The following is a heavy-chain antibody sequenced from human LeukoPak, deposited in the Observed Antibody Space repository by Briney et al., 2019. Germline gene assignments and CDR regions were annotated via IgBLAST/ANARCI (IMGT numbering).Heavy chain of an antibody. CDR3: ARGHYYDSSGTRQAFDI. V-gene: IGHV4-30-4*08. J-gene: IGHJ3*02. CDR2: IYYSGST. CDR1: GGSISSGDYY. Sequence: SETLSLTCTVSGGSISSGDYYWSWIRQPPGKGLEWIGYIYYSGSTYYNPSLKSRVTISVDTSKNQFSLKPSSVTAADTAVYYCARGHYYDSSGTRQAFDIWGQGTMVTVSS. D-gene: IGHD3-22*01.